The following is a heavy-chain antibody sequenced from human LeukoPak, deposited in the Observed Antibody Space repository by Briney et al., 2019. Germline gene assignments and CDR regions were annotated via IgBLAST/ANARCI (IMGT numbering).Heavy chain of an antibody. CDR2: ISGSGGST. V-gene: IGHV3-23*01. D-gene: IGHD2-15*01. CDR1: GFTFSSYA. CDR3: AKLEGCSGGSCYGYYFDY. J-gene: IGHJ4*02. Sequence: QPGGSLRPSCAASGFTFSSYAMSWVRQAPGKGLEWVSAISGSGGSTYYADSVKGRFTISRDNSKNTLYLQMNSLRAEDTAVYYCAKLEGCSGGSCYGYYFDYWGQGTLVTVSS.